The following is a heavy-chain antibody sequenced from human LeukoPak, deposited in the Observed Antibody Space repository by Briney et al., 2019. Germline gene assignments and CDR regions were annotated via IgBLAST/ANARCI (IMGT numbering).Heavy chain of an antibody. Sequence: GGSLRLSCAASGFTFIDYDMHWVRQVIGQGLEWVSAIGIRGDTHYSGSVRGRFTISRENAESSLYLQMNSLRAEDTAVYYCARGGIQVSGIDEFDYWGQGTLVTVSS. CDR1: GFTFIDYD. V-gene: IGHV3-13*01. J-gene: IGHJ4*02. CDR2: IGIRGDT. CDR3: ARGGIQVSGIDEFDY. D-gene: IGHD6-19*01.